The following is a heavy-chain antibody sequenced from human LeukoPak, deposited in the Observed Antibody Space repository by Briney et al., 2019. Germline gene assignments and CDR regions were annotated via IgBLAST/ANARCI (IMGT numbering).Heavy chain of an antibody. V-gene: IGHV4-39*07. CDR2: IYYSGST. J-gene: IGHJ6*03. CDR3: ARAGYSYGTYYYYYYMDV. Sequence: SETLSLTCTVSGGSISSSSYYWGWIRQPPGKGLEWIGSIYYSGSTYYNPSLKSRVTISVDTSKNQFSLKLSSVTAADTAVYYCARAGYSYGTYYYYYYMDVWGKGTTVTVSS. CDR1: GGSISSSSYY. D-gene: IGHD5-18*01.